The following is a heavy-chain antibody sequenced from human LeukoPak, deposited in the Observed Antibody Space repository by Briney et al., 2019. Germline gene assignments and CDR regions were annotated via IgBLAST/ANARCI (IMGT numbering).Heavy chain of an antibody. CDR2: ISYDGSNK. J-gene: IGHJ4*02. V-gene: IGHV3-30-3*01. CDR1: GFTFSSHW. Sequence: GGSLRLSCAASGFTFSSHWMGWVRQAPGKGLEWVAVISYDGSNKYYADSVKGRFTISRDNSKNTLYLQMNSLRAEDTAVYYCARSLIGYFDYWGQGTLVTVSS. D-gene: IGHD3-10*01. CDR3: ARSLIGYFDY.